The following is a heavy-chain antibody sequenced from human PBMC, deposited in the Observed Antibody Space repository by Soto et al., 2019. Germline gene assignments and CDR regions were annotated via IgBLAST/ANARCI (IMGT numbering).Heavy chain of an antibody. V-gene: IGHV1-69*13. CDR2: IIPIFGTA. D-gene: IGHD5-12*01. J-gene: IGHJ6*02. CDR3: ASNIYIVATVSSCYRMDV. Sequence: ASVKVSCKASGGTFSSYAISWVRQAPGQGLEWVGGIIPIFGTANYAQKFQGRVTITADESTSTAYMELSSLRSEDTAVYYCASNIYIVATVSSCYRMDVSGQGSTVTVSS. CDR1: GGTFSSYA.